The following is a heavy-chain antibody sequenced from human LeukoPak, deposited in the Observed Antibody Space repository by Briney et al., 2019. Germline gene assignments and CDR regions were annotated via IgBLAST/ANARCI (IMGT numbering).Heavy chain of an antibody. Sequence: PGRSLRLSCAASGFTFSSYGMHWVRQAPGKGLEWVAVISYDGSNKYYADSVEGRFTISRDNSKNTLYLQMNSLRAEDTAVYYCAKDRAAYCGGDCFRFQHWGQGTLVTVSS. J-gene: IGHJ1*01. V-gene: IGHV3-30*18. CDR3: AKDRAAYCGGDCFRFQH. D-gene: IGHD2-21*02. CDR1: GFTFSSYG. CDR2: ISYDGSNK.